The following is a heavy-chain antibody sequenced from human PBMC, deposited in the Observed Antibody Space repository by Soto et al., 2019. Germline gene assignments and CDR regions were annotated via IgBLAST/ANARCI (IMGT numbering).Heavy chain of an antibody. CDR2: INPDNGNT. D-gene: IGHD2-15*01. Sequence: QVQLVQSGAEVKKPGASVKISCKASGYTFTRYTMNWVRQAPGQRLEWMGWINPDNGNTKSSQKFQDRVIITRDTSASTAYMDLSSLRSADTAVYYCARGIATGQPDPWGQGTLVSVSS. CDR1: GYTFTRYT. V-gene: IGHV1-3*01. CDR3: ARGIATGQPDP. J-gene: IGHJ5*02.